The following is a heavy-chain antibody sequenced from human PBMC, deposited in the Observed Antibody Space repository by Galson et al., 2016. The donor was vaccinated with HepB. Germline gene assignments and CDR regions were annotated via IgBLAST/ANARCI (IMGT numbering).Heavy chain of an antibody. CDR2: ISGSGAST. Sequence: SLRLSCAASGFTFSNYDMSWVRQAPGRGLEWVSDISGSGASTTYADSVKGRFTISRDNSKNALHLQMNSLRAEDTAMYFCARHFSGSYLGQGTLVTVSS. V-gene: IGHV3-23*01. J-gene: IGHJ4*02. CDR3: ARHFSGSY. CDR1: GFTFSNYD. D-gene: IGHD3-22*01.